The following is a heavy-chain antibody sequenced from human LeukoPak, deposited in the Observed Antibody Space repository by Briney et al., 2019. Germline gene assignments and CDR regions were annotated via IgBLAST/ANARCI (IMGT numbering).Heavy chain of an antibody. J-gene: IGHJ4*02. V-gene: IGHV3-48*01. Sequence: PGGSLRLSCAASGFTFSSYSMNWVRQAPGKGLEWVSYISSSSTTIYYADSVKGRFTISRDNAKNSLSLQMNSLRAEDTAVYYCARDLTTVVPYYFDSWGQGTLVTVSS. D-gene: IGHD4-23*01. CDR2: ISSSSTTI. CDR1: GFTFSSYS. CDR3: ARDLTTVVPYYFDS.